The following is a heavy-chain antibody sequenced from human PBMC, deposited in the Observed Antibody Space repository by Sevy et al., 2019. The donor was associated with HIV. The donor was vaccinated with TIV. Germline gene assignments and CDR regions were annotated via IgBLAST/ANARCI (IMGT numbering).Heavy chain of an antibody. CDR1: GFTFSSYA. Sequence: GGSLRLSCAASGFTFSSYAMSWVRQAPGKGLEWVSAISGSGGSTYYADSVKGRFTISRDNSKYTLYLQMNSLRAEDTAVYYCSKGAMDCGGDGFLDWFDPWGQGTLVTVSS. D-gene: IGHD2-21*02. CDR3: SKGAMDCGGDGFLDWFDP. CDR2: ISGSGGST. V-gene: IGHV3-23*01. J-gene: IGHJ5*02.